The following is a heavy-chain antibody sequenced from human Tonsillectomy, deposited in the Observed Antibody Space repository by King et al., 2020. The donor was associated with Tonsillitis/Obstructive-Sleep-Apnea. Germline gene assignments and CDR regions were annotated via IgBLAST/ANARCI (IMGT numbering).Heavy chain of an antibody. V-gene: IGHV3-30*04. CDR3: AGGALVGELHLQDY. CDR1: GFTFSSYA. CDR2: ISYDGSNK. J-gene: IGHJ4*02. D-gene: IGHD1-7*01. Sequence: VQLVESGGGVVQPGRSLRLSCAASGFTFSSYAMHWVRQAPGKGLEWVAVISYDGSNKYYADSVKGRFTISRDNSKNTLYLQMNSLRAEDTAVYYCAGGALVGELHLQDYWGQGTLVTVSS.